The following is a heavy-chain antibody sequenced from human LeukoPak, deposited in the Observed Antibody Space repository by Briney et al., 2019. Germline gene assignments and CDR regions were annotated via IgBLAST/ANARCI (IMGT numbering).Heavy chain of an antibody. CDR1: GVSVTSYY. CDR2: IYYNGNT. J-gene: IGHJ3*02. V-gene: IGHV4-59*08. CDR3: ARHGGITMVRGVLSAFDI. D-gene: IGHD3-10*01. Sequence: PSETLSLTGTVSGVSVTSYYWSWIRQPPGKGLEWSAYIYYNGNTNYNPSLKSRVIISVDTSNNQFSLKLSSVTAADTAVYYCARHGGITMVRGVLSAFDIWGQGTMVTVSS.